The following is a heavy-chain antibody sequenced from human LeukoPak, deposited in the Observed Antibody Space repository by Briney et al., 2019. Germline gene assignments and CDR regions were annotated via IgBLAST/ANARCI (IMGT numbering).Heavy chain of an antibody. J-gene: IGHJ5*02. CDR3: SKDRYHILSAPHWFDP. D-gene: IGHD3-9*01. V-gene: IGHV3-9*03. Sequence: GGSLRLSCAASGFTFDDYAMHWVRQAPGRGLEGVSGISWNSCSIGFADSVKGRFTISRGNAQDSLFLQVNRLRADDMAFYLLSKDRYHILSAPHWFDPWGQGTLVTVSS. CDR2: ISWNSCSI. CDR1: GFTFDDYA.